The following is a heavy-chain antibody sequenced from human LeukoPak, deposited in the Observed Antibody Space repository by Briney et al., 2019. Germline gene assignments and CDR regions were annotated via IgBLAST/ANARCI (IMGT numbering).Heavy chain of an antibody. CDR1: GGSFSGYY. Sequence: SETLSLTCAVYGGSFSGYYWSWIRQPPGKGLEWIGEINHSGSTNYNPSLKSRVTISVDTSKNQFSLKLSSVTAADTAVYYCARGYGSGSYYYYYYGMDVWGQGTTVTVSS. CDR3: ARGYGSGSYYYYYYGMDV. CDR2: INHSGST. V-gene: IGHV4-34*01. D-gene: IGHD3-10*01. J-gene: IGHJ6*02.